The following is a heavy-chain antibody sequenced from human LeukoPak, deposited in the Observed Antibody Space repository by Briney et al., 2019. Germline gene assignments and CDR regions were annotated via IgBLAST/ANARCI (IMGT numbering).Heavy chain of an antibody. J-gene: IGHJ4*02. V-gene: IGHV1-8*01. CDR2: MNPNSGNA. Sequence: GASVKVSCKASGYTFTSYDINWVRQATGQGLEWMGWMNPNSGNAGYAQKFQGRVTMTRNTSISTAYMELSSLRSEDTAVYYCARVLSSIPGRPFDYWGQGTLVTVSS. CDR1: GYTFTSYD. D-gene: IGHD6-6*01. CDR3: ARVLSSIPGRPFDY.